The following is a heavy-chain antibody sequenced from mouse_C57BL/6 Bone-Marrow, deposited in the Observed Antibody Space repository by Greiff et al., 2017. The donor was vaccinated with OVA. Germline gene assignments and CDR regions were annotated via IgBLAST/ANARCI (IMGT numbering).Heavy chain of an antibody. CDR1: GYTFTSYW. D-gene: IGHD2-1*01. V-gene: IGHV1-55*01. J-gene: IGHJ4*01. Sequence: QVQLQQPGAELVKPGASVKMSCKASGYTFTSYWITWVKQRPGPGLEWIGDIYPGSGSTNYNEKFKSKATLTVDTSSSTAYMQLSSLTSEDSAVYYCAREGVMGNYLLDYAMDYWGQGTSVTVSS. CDR2: IYPGSGST. CDR3: AREGVMGNYLLDYAMDY.